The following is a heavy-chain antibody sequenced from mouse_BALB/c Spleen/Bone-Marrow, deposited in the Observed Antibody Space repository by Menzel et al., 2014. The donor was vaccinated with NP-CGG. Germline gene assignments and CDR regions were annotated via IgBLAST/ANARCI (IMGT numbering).Heavy chain of an antibody. Sequence: VPLPESRAVLAKPGASVKMSCKASGYTFTSSWLHCVNQRPGQGLEWLGYINPSIGYTEYNQKSKEKLTLTEDKSSSKAYMQLSRLIDEDSAVYYCAREGVSTDGFAYWGEGRLVTVPA. D-gene: IGHD1-1*01. V-gene: IGHV1-7*01. J-gene: IGHJ3*01. CDR1: GYTFTSSW. CDR2: INPSIGYT. CDR3: AREGVSTDGFAY.